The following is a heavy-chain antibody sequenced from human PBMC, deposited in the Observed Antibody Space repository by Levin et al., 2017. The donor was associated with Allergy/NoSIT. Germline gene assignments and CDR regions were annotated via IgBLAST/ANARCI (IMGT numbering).Heavy chain of an antibody. D-gene: IGHD6-13*01. J-gene: IGHJ5*02. CDR3: ARDHLSRYSRSWFDH. CDR1: GYTFTGFY. V-gene: IGHV1-2*02. CDR2: INPNSGGT. Sequence: GESLKISCQASGYTFTGFYIQWVRQAPGQGPEWMGWINPNSGGTSYAQKFKGRVTMTVDTSNTTAFLEVTRLTSDDTATYYCARDHLSRYSRSWFDHWGQGTLVTVSS.